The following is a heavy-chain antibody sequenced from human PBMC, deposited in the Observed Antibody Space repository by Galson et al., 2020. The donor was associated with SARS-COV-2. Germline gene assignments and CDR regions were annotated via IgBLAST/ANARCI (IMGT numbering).Heavy chain of an antibody. CDR1: GFTFSGSA. Sequence: GESLKISCAASGFTFSGSAMHWVRQASGKGLEWVGRIRSKANSYATAYAASVKGRFTISRDDSKNTAYLQMNSLKTEDTAVYYCARLNPTSGSYYYALDIWGQGTMVTVSS. J-gene: IGHJ3*02. CDR3: ARLNPTSGSYYYALDI. D-gene: IGHD3-10*01. CDR2: IRSKANSYAT. V-gene: IGHV3-73*01.